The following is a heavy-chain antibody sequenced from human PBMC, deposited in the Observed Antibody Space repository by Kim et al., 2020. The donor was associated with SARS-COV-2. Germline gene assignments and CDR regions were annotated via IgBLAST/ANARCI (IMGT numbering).Heavy chain of an antibody. J-gene: IGHJ3*02. CDR3: AKFDRYMIVNPYDAFDI. D-gene: IGHD3-22*01. V-gene: IGHV3-33*06. CDR2: IWYDGSNK. Sequence: GGSLRLSCAASGFTFSSYAMHWVRQAPGKGLEWVAVIWYDGSNKYYADSVKGRFTISRDNSKNTLYLQMNSLRAEDTAVYYCAKFDRYMIVNPYDAFDIWGQGTMVTVSS. CDR1: GFTFSSYA.